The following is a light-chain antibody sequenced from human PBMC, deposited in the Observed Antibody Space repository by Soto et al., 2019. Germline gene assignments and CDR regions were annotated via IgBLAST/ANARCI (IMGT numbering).Light chain of an antibody. CDR1: QGFSTW. CDR2: SAS. CDR3: QQANSFPRT. Sequence: DIQVTQSPSSVSASVGDRVTITCRASQGFSTWLAWYRRKPGRAPELLIYSASSLHSGVPSRFSGSGSGTDFTLTISSLQPEDFATYYCQQANSFPRTFGGGTEVEIK. V-gene: IGKV1-12*01. J-gene: IGKJ4*01.